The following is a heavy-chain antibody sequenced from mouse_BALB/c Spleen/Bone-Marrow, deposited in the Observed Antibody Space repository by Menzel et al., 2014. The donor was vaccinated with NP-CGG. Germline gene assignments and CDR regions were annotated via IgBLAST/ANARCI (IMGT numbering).Heavy chain of an antibody. CDR3: ARWEYYAMDY. Sequence: VQLKDSGAELVKPGASVKLSCTASVFNIKDTYMHWVKQRPEQGLEWIGRIDPANGNTKYDPKFQGKATITADTSSNTAYLQLSSLTSEDTAVYYCARWEYYAMDYWGQGTSVTVSS. J-gene: IGHJ4*01. CDR1: VFNIKDTY. D-gene: IGHD4-1*01. CDR2: IDPANGNT. V-gene: IGHV14-3*02.